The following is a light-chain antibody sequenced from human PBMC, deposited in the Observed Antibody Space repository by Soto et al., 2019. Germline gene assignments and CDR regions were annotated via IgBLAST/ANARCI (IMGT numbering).Light chain of an antibody. CDR3: QQYGSSPGT. CDR2: GAS. CDR1: QSVSFSY. Sequence: EIVLTQSPGTLSLSPGERATLSCWASQSVSFSYLAWYQQKPGQAPRLLIYGASSRAAGILNRFSGSGSGTDFTLTISRLEPEDFAVYYCQQYGSSPGTFGQGTKLEIK. J-gene: IGKJ2*01. V-gene: IGKV3-20*01.